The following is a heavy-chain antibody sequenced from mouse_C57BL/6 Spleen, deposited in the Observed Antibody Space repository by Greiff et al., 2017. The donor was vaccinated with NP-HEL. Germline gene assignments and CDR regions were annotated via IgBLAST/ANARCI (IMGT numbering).Heavy chain of an antibody. V-gene: IGHV1-59*01. J-gene: IGHJ2*01. D-gene: IGHD2-5*01. CDR3: ARDSNYFDY. CDR2: IDPSDSYT. CDR1: GYTFTSYW. Sequence: VQLQQSGAELVRPGTSVKLSCKASGYTFTSYWMHWVKQRPGQGLEWIGVIDPSDSYTNYNQKFKGKATLTVDTSSSTAYMQLSSLTSEDSAVYYCARDSNYFDYWGQGTTLTVSS.